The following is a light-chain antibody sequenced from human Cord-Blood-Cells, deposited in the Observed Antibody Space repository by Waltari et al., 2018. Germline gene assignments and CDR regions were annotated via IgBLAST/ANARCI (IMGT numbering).Light chain of an antibody. Sequence: SYELTQPPSVSLSPGQTARITCLGDALPKKYAYWYQQKSGQAPVLVIYEDSKRPSGIPERFSGSSSGTMATLTISGAQVEDEADYYCYSTDSSGNHRVFGGGTKLTVL. V-gene: IGLV3-10*01. CDR2: EDS. J-gene: IGLJ3*02. CDR3: YSTDSSGNHRV. CDR1: ALPKKY.